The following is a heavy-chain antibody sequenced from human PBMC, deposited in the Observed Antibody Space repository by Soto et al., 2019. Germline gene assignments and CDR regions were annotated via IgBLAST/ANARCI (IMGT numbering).Heavy chain of an antibody. CDR3: ARQGPLFYNWNYNYFDY. D-gene: IGHD1-7*01. CDR1: GGSISSGGYY. CDR2: IYYSGST. Sequence: KASETLSLTCTVSGGSISSGGYYWSWIRQHPGKGLEWIGYIYYSGSTYYNPSLKSRVTISVDTSKNQFSLKLSSVTAADTAVYYCARQGPLFYNWNYNYFDYWGQGTLVTVSS. V-gene: IGHV4-31*03. J-gene: IGHJ4*02.